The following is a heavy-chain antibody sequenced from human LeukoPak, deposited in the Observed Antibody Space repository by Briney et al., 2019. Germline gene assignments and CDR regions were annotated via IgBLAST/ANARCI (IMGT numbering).Heavy chain of an antibody. J-gene: IGHJ3*02. CDR3: ARERTRGCNGDICLDGFDN. D-gene: IGHD2-15*01. CDR1: GLTFNNQD. V-gene: IGHV3-13*01. CDR2: IGVDDDT. Sequence: PGGSLRLSCVASGLTFNNQDMHWVRQSAGKGLEWVSAIGVDDDTYYSASVKGRFTISRENARNSLYLQMNSLRAEDTAVYYCARERTRGCNGDICLDGFDNWGRGTKVTVSS.